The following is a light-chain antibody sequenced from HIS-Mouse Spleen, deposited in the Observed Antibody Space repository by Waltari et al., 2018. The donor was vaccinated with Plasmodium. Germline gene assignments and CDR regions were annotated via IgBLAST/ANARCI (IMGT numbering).Light chain of an antibody. J-gene: IGLJ3*02. Sequence: SSELTQDPAVSVALGQTVRITCQGDSLRSYYASWYQQKPGQAPVLVIYGKNNRPLGFPDRFSGSSSGNTASLTITGAQAEDEADYYCNSRDSSGNHQVFGGGTKLTVL. CDR2: GKN. CDR3: NSRDSSGNHQV. CDR1: SLRSYY. V-gene: IGLV3-19*01.